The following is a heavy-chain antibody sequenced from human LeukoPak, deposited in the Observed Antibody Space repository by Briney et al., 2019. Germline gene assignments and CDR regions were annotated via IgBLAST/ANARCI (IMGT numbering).Heavy chain of an antibody. Sequence: GGSLRLSCAAPGFTFSSYGMHWVRPAPGKGLEWVAFIRYDGSNKYYADSVKGRFTISRDNSKNTLYLQMNSLRAEDTAVYYCAKDEWVAAAGTALTWYYYGMDVWGQGTTVTVSS. V-gene: IGHV3-30*02. D-gene: IGHD6-13*01. CDR2: IRYDGSNK. CDR1: GFTFSSYG. J-gene: IGHJ6*02. CDR3: AKDEWVAAAGTALTWYYYGMDV.